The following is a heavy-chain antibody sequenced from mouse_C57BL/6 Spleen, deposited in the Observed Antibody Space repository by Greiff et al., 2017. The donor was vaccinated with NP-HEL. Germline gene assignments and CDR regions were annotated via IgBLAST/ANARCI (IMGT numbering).Heavy chain of an antibody. Sequence: EVQLQQSGPGLVKPSQSLSLTCSVTGYSITSGYYWNWIRQFPGNKLEWMGYISYDGSNNYNPSLKNRISITRDTSKNQFFLKLNSVTTEDTATYYCARDDDYDGYFDVWGTGTTVTVSS. V-gene: IGHV3-6*01. CDR1: GYSITSGYY. CDR2: ISYDGSN. CDR3: ARDDDYDGYFDV. J-gene: IGHJ1*03. D-gene: IGHD2-4*01.